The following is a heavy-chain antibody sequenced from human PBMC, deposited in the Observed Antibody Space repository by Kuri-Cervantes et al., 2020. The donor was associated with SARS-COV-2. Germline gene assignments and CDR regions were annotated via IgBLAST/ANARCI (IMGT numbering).Heavy chain of an antibody. CDR2: ISTSGGDT. CDR3: ASVSTMGVSLD. D-gene: IGHD5-24*01. J-gene: IGHJ4*02. CDR1: RFTFNKYD. V-gene: IGHV3-23*01. Sequence: GESLKISCAASRFTFNKYDLIWVRQAPGKELEWVSSISTSGGDTNYADSLKGRFTISRDNSKNTLYLQMNSLRVEDTAVYYCASVSTMGVSLDWGQGTLVTVSS.